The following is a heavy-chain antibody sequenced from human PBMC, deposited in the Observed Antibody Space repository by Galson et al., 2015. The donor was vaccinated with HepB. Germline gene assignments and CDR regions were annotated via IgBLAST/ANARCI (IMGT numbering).Heavy chain of an antibody. CDR3: AKDPDCDFYSEKSTTFDY. J-gene: IGHJ4*02. D-gene: IGHD3-3*01. CDR2: ISGAGHNT. Sequence: SLRLSCAASGFSFDTYAMSWVRQAPGKGLEWVSSISGAGHNTYYADAVRGRFTISRDNSKNTVYLQMISLRDVDTAMYYCAKDPDCDFYSEKSTTFDYWGRGTLVTVSS. CDR1: GFSFDTYA. V-gene: IGHV3-23*01.